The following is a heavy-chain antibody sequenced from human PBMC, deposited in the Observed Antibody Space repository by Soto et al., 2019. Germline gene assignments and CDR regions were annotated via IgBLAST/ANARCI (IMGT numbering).Heavy chain of an antibody. J-gene: IGHJ4*02. D-gene: IGHD3-9*01. CDR3: GSFGALTF. V-gene: IGHV3-21*01. Sequence: PGGSLRLSCTASGFDFSRYTLNWVRRAPGRGLEWVSSIDHSSNYLYYTDSVRGRFTISRDNTKSSLFLQLDSLRADDTAVYYCGSFGALTFWGQGTLVTVSS. CDR2: IDHSSNYL. CDR1: GFDFSRYT.